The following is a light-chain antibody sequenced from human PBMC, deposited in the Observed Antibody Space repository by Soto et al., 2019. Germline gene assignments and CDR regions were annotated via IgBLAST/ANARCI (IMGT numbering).Light chain of an antibody. V-gene: IGLV1-40*01. CDR2: GNN. CDR3: SSYTSSSIFYV. J-gene: IGLJ6*01. Sequence: QAVVTQPPSMSGAPGQRVTISCTGSSSNIGAGYDVHWYQHLPGTAPKLLLFGNNNRPSGVPDRFSGSKSGTSASLAITVLQADDEAVYFCSSYTSSSIFYVFGSGTQLTVL. CDR1: SSNIGAGYD.